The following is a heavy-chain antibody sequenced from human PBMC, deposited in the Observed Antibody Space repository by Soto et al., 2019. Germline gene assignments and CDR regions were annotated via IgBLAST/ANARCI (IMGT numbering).Heavy chain of an antibody. Sequence: SETLSLTCAVYGGSFSGYYWSWIRQPPGKGLEWIGEINHSGSTNYNPSFQGQVTISADKSISSAYLQWSSLRASDTAMYYCARGGVSTRTFDYWGQGTPVTVSS. CDR1: GGSFSGYY. CDR2: INHSGST. V-gene: IGHV4-34*01. J-gene: IGHJ4*02. CDR3: ARGGVSTRTFDY. D-gene: IGHD3-3*01.